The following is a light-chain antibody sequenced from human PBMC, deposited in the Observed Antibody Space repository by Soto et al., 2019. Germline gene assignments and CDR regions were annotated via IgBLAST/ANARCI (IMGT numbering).Light chain of an antibody. Sequence: QSALPQPASVSGSPGQSFTIPGPETSSDVGGYNYVSWYQQHPGKAPKLMIYEVSRRPSGVPDRFSGSKSGNTASLTVSGLQAEDEADYYCNSYAGSNNWVFGGGTKLTVL. CDR3: NSYAGSNNWV. V-gene: IGLV2-8*01. CDR2: EVS. J-gene: IGLJ3*02. CDR1: SSDVGGYNY.